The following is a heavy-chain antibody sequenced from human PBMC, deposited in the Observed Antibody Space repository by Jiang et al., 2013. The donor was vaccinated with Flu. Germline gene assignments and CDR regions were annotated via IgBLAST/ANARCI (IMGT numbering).Heavy chain of an antibody. CDR1: GGSISSNDYY. V-gene: IGHV4-39*02. CDR2: TFYSGST. Sequence: GLVKPSETLSLTCTASGGSISSNDYYWGWIRQPPGKGLEWIGNTFYSGSTYYSPSLQSRATISADTSKNQFSLKLSSVTAADTAVYYCARAFHDFWTGDYYNYYFDHWGQGTLVTVSS. D-gene: IGHD3/OR15-3a*01. CDR3: ARAFHDFWTGDYYNYYFDH. J-gene: IGHJ4*02.